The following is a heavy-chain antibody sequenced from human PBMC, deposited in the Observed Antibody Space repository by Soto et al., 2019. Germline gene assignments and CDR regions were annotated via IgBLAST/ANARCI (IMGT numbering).Heavy chain of an antibody. D-gene: IGHD1-26*01. V-gene: IGHV1-3*01. CDR3: AREGGGSYSTGYYYYYGMDV. J-gene: IGHJ6*02. CDR1: GYTFTSYA. CDR2: INAGNGNT. Sequence: VASVKVSCKASGYTFTSYAMHWVRQAPGQRLEWMGWINAGNGNTKYSQKFQGRVTITRDTSASTAYMELSSLRSEDTAVYYCAREGGGSYSTGYYYYYGMDVWGQGTTVTVSS.